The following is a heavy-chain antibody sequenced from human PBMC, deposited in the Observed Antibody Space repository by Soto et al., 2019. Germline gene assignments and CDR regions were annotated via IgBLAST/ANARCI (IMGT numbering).Heavy chain of an antibody. CDR2: IIPILGIA. V-gene: IGHV1-69*02. J-gene: IGHJ4*02. CDR3: ARAAVPAAIDFDY. Sequence: SVKVSCKASGGTFSSYTISWVRQAPGQGLEWMGRIIPILGIANYAQKFQGRVTITADKSTSTAYMELSSLRSEDTAVYYCARAAVPAAIDFDYWGQGTLVTVSS. CDR1: GGTFSSYT. D-gene: IGHD2-2*01.